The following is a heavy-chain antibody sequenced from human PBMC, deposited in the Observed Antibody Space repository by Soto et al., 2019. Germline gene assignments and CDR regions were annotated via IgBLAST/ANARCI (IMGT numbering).Heavy chain of an antibody. D-gene: IGHD2-15*01. CDR3: ARDIGVVVAAIRWFDP. CDR2: ISAYNGNT. Sequence: QVQLVQSGAEVKKPGASVKVSCKASGYTFTSYGISWVRQAPGQGLEWMEWISAYNGNTNYAQKLQGRVTMTTETSTSTAYMELRSLRSDDTAVYYCARDIGVVVAAIRWFDPWGQGTLVTVSS. CDR1: GYTFTSYG. V-gene: IGHV1-18*01. J-gene: IGHJ5*02.